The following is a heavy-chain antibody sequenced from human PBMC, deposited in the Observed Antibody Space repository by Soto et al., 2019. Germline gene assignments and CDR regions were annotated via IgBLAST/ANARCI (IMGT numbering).Heavy chain of an antibody. CDR1: GFTFSSYA. CDR2: ISGSGSGT. J-gene: IGHJ5*02. CDR3: TKDQVEGYYDTGGSQGS. V-gene: IGHV3-23*01. Sequence: EVQLLESGGGLVQPGGSLRLSCAASGFTFSSYAMSWVRQAPGKGLDWVSTISGSGSGTYYADSVKGRFTISRDNSKNTLYLQKDRLRAEDTAVYFCTKDQVEGYYDTGGSQGSWGQGTLVTVSS. D-gene: IGHD3-22*01.